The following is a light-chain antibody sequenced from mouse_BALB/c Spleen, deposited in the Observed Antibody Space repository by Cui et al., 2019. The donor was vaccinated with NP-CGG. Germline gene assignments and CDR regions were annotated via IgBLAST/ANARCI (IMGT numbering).Light chain of an antibody. CDR2: GTN. Sequence: QAAVTQESALTTSPGETVTLTRRSSTRAFTTNNFTNWVQEKPDHLFTGLIGGTNNRPPGVPARFSGSLIGDEAALTITGAPTEDEAIYFCALWYSNHWMFGGGTKLTVL. CDR3: ALWYSNHWM. CDR1: TRAFTTNNF. J-gene: IGLJ1*01. V-gene: IGLV1*01.